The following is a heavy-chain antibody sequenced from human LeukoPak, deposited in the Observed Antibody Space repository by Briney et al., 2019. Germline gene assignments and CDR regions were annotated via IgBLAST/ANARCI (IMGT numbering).Heavy chain of an antibody. Sequence: SETLSLTCAVYGGSFSGYYWSWIRQPPGKGLEWIGEINHSGSTNYNPSLKRRVTISVDTSKNQFSLKLSSVTAADTAVYYCARFPDFWSGYSFDYWGQGTLVTVSS. CDR3: ARFPDFWSGYSFDY. D-gene: IGHD3-3*01. V-gene: IGHV4-34*01. CDR2: INHSGST. CDR1: GGSFSGYY. J-gene: IGHJ4*02.